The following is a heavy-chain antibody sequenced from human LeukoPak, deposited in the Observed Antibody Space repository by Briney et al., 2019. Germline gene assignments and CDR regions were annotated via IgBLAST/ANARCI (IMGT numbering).Heavy chain of an antibody. CDR2: IKQDGSEK. CDR1: GFTFSSYW. CDR3: ARDDCSSISCYHNWFDP. V-gene: IGHV3-7*01. Sequence: GGSLRLSCAASGFTFSSYWMSWVRQAPGKGLEWVANIKQDGSEKYYVDSVKGRFTISRDNAKNSLYLQMNSLRAEDAAVYYCARDDCSSISCYHNWFDPWGQGTLVTVSS. J-gene: IGHJ5*02. D-gene: IGHD2-2*01.